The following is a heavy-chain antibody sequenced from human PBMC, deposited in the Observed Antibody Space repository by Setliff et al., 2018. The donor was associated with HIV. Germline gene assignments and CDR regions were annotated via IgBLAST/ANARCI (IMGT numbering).Heavy chain of an antibody. CDR2: IRNKVNSYTT. D-gene: IGHD3-22*01. J-gene: IGHJ4*02. CDR3: ARGPASGDYSYYFDY. CDR1: GFIFSDHY. Sequence: GGSLRLSCVVSGFIFSDHYMDWVRQAPGKGLEWVARIRNKVNSYTTEYVASVKGRFTISRDDSENSLYLQMNSLKTEDTAVYYCARGPASGDYSYYFDYWGQGTLVTV. V-gene: IGHV3-72*01.